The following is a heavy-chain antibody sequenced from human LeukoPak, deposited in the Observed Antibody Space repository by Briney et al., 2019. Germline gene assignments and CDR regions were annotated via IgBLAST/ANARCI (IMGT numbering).Heavy chain of an antibody. D-gene: IGHD5-18*01. CDR2: ISGSGGST. CDR3: AKDEGGYSYVTIYYFDY. V-gene: IGHV3-23*01. J-gene: IGHJ4*02. Sequence: GGSLRLSCAASGFTFSSYAMSWGRQAPGKGLGWVSAISGSGGSTYYADSVKGRFTISRDNSKNTLYLQMNSLRAEDTAVYYCAKDEGGYSYVTIYYFDYWGQGTLVTVSS. CDR1: GFTFSSYA.